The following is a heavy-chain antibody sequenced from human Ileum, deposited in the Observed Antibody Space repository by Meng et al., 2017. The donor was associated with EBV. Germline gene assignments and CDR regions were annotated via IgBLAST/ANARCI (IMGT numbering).Heavy chain of an antibody. J-gene: IGHJ4*02. CDR2: IYYSGST. Sequence: HVRLQASGPGLVKPSDTLSLTCAVSGYSISSTNWWGWIRQPPGKGLEWIGYIYYSGSTSYNPSLKSRVTMSVDTSKNQFSLNLNSVTAVDTAVYYCARNVPGTSAYYDWGQGTLVTVSS. CDR1: GYSISSTNW. D-gene: IGHD3-22*01. V-gene: IGHV4-28*01. CDR3: ARNVPGTSAYYD.